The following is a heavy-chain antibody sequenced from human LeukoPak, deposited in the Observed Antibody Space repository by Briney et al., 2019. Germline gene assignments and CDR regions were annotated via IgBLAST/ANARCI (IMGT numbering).Heavy chain of an antibody. Sequence: GGSLRVSCAASRFTFSNYWMNWVRQAPGKGLEWVANIKQDGSEKYYVDSVKGRFTISRDNAKNSLYLQLNSLRAEDTAVYYCARSVRATFDNWGQGTLVTVSS. D-gene: IGHD5/OR15-5a*01. CDR3: ARSVRATFDN. CDR2: IKQDGSEK. J-gene: IGHJ4*02. CDR1: RFTFSNYW. V-gene: IGHV3-7*02.